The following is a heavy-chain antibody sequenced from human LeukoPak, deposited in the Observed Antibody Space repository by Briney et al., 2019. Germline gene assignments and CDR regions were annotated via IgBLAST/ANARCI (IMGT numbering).Heavy chain of an antibody. CDR1: CYTFTRYG. D-gene: IGHD5-24*01. J-gene: IGHJ4*02. CDR3: AREMTTIVNHLDY. CDR2: ISPYNGNT. V-gene: IGHV1-18*01. Sequence: GASVKVSFKGSCYTFTRYGISWVRQAPGQGLEWMGWISPYNGNTNYAQKLQGRVTMTTDTSTTTAYMELRSLRSDDTAVYYCAREMTTIVNHLDYWGQGTLVTVSS.